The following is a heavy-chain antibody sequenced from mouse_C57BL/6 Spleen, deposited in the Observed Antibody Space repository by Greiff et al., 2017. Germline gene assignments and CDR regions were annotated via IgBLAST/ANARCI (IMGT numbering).Heavy chain of an antibody. CDR2: IDPSNGGT. Sequence: VQLQQPGTELVKPGASVKLSCKASGYTFTSYWMHWVKQRPGQGLEWIGNIDPSNGGTNYNAKFKGKATLTVDKSSSSAYLRLSSLTSEDSAVYSCANDYDDACWGQGTLVTVSA. D-gene: IGHD2-4*01. CDR3: ANDYDDAC. V-gene: IGHV1-53*01. J-gene: IGHJ3*01. CDR1: GYTFTSYW.